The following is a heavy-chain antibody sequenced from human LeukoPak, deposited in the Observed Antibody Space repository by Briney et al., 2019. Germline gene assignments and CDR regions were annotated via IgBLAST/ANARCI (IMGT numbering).Heavy chain of an antibody. J-gene: IGHJ6*03. Sequence: PSETLSLTCTVSGGSISSYYWSWIRQPPGKGLEWIGYIYYSGSTNYNPSLKSRVTISVDKSKNQFSLKLSSVTAADTALYYCARDSLLPSAMGYYYMDVWGKGTTVTVSS. CDR2: IYYSGST. D-gene: IGHD2-2*01. CDR1: GGSISSYY. CDR3: ARDSLLPSAMGYYYMDV. V-gene: IGHV4-59*12.